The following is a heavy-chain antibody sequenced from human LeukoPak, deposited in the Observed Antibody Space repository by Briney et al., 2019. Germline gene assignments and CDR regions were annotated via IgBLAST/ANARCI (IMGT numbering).Heavy chain of an antibody. CDR1: GDSVSSNSAA. J-gene: IGHJ6*03. D-gene: IGHD3-10*01. CDR3: ARARVLLWLGELSYMDV. CDR2: TYYRSKWYN. V-gene: IGHV6-1*01. Sequence: SQTLSLTCAISGDSVSSNSAAWNWIRQSPSRGLEWLGRTYYRSKWYNDYAVSVKSRITNNPDTSKNQFSLQLNSVTPEDTAVYYCARARVLLWLGELSYMDVWGKGTTVTVSS.